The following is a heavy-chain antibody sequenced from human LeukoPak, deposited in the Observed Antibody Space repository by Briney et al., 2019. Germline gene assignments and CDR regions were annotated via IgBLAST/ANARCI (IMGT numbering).Heavy chain of an antibody. J-gene: IGHJ3*02. CDR3: AIAHDYPGVVDAFDI. D-gene: IGHD4-11*01. CDR1: GGTFSSYA. V-gene: IGHV1-69*05. CDR2: IIPIFGTA. Sequence: GASVKVSCKASGGTFSSYAISWVRQAPGQGLEWMGGIIPIFGTANYAQKFQGRVTITTDESTSTAYMELSSLGSEDTAVYYCAIAHDYPGVVDAFDIWGQGTMGTVSS.